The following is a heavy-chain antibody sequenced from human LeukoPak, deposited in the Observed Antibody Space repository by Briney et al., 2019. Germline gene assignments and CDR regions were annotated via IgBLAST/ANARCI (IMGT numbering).Heavy chain of an antibody. CDR3: AKGRYCSSTSCYSTAFDI. CDR2: IRYDGSNK. D-gene: IGHD2-2*02. Sequence: PGGSLRLSCAASGFTFSSYGMHWVRQAPGKGLEWVAFIRYDGSNKYYADSVKGRFTISRDNSKNTLYLQMNSLRAEGTAVYYCAKGRYCSSTSCYSTAFDIWGQGTMVTVSS. V-gene: IGHV3-30*02. CDR1: GFTFSSYG. J-gene: IGHJ3*02.